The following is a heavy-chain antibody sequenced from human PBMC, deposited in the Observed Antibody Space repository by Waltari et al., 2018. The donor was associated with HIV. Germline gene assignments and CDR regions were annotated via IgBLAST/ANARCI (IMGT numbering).Heavy chain of an antibody. D-gene: IGHD1-7*01. J-gene: IGHJ4*02. CDR2: ISSSSSTI. Sequence: EVQLVESGGGLVQPGGSLRLSCAASGFTFSSYSMNWVRQAPGKGLEWVSYISSSSSTIYYADSVKGRFTISRDNAKNSLYLQMNSLRAEDTAVYYCARDTPYNWNYPGGYFVYWGQGTLVTVSS. V-gene: IGHV3-48*04. CDR1: GFTFSSYS. CDR3: ARDTPYNWNYPGGYFVY.